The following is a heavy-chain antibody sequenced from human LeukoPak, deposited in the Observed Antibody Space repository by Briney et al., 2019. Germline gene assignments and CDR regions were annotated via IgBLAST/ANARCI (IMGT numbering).Heavy chain of an antibody. J-gene: IGHJ4*02. Sequence: ASVKVSCRASGYTFTSYHMHWVRQAPGQGLEWMGVINPGGVNTNYAQKFRGRVTMTRDTSTSTVYMELSSLRSEDTAVYYCARGFGSSRGYWGQGTLVTASS. CDR2: INPGGVNT. CDR3: ARGFGSSRGY. CDR1: GYTFTSYH. D-gene: IGHD6-13*01. V-gene: IGHV1-46*01.